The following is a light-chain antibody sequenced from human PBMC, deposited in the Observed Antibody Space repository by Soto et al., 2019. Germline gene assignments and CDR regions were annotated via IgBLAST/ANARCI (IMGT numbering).Light chain of an antibody. J-gene: IGKJ2*01. CDR3: QQYGSSPYT. V-gene: IGKV3-20*01. CDR2: GAS. Sequence: EIVLTQSPGTLSLSPGERATLSCRASQSVSSNNLAWHQQKPGQAPRLLIYGASSRATGIPDRFSGSGSGTDFTLTISRLEPEDFAVYYCQQYGSSPYTFGQGTKLEIK. CDR1: QSVSSNN.